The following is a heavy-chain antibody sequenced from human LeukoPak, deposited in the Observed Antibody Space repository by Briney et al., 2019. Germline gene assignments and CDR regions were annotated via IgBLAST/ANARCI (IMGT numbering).Heavy chain of an antibody. V-gene: IGHV3-30-3*01. CDR1: GFTFSSYA. D-gene: IGHD2-15*01. CDR3: ARPEVVVAATSSMYYYGMDV. J-gene: IGHJ6*02. Sequence: GGSLRLSCAASGFTFSSYAMHWVRQAPGKGLEWVAVISYDGSNKYYADSVKGRFTISRDNSKNTLYLQMNSLRAEDTAVYYCARPEVVVAATSSMYYYGMDVWGQGTTVTVS. CDR2: ISYDGSNK.